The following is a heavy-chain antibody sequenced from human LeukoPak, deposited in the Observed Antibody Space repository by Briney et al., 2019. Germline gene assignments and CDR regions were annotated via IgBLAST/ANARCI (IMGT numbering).Heavy chain of an antibody. CDR1: GGTFSSYA. J-gene: IGHJ4*02. Sequence: SVKVSCKAPGGTFSSYAISWVRQAPGQGLEWMGRIIPIFGTANYAQKFQGRVTITTDESTSTAYMELSSLRSEDTAVYYCARGFNYGSGSYGHWGQGTLVTVSS. D-gene: IGHD3-10*01. CDR3: ARGFNYGSGSYGH. V-gene: IGHV1-69*05. CDR2: IIPIFGTA.